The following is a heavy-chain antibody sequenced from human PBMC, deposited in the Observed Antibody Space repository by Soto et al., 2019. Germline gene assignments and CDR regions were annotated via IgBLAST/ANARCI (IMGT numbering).Heavy chain of an antibody. Sequence: QVQLVQSGAEVKKPGSSVKVSCKASGGTFSSYAISWVRQAPGQGLEWMGGIIPIFGTANYAQKFQGRVTITADESTSTAYMELSSLRSEDTAVYYCARDAGELRTAVGYYSYGMDVWGQGTTVTVSS. V-gene: IGHV1-69*01. J-gene: IGHJ6*02. CDR3: ARDAGELRTAVGYYSYGMDV. CDR1: GGTFSSYA. D-gene: IGHD1-26*01. CDR2: IIPIFGTA.